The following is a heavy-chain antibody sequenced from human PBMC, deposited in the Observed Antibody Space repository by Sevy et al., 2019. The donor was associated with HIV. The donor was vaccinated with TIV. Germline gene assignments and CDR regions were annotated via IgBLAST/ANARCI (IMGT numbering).Heavy chain of an antibody. D-gene: IGHD3-10*01. CDR1: GFAFNSYW. CDR3: ARDWRGYVGSGSDYYYYGMDV. CDR2: IKEDGSEK. J-gene: IGHJ6*02. V-gene: IGHV3-7*03. Sequence: GGSLRLSCAASGFAFNSYWMSWVRQAPGMGLQWVGTIKEDGSEKYYVDSMKGRFTISRDNAKNSLYLQMNSLRAEDTGVYYCARDWRGYVGSGSDYYYYGMDVWGQGTTVTVSS.